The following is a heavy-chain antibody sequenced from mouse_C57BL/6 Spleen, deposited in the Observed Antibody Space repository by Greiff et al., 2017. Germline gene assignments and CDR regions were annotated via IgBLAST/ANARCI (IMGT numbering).Heavy chain of an antibody. CDR1: GYTFTDYY. CDR2: INPNNGGT. J-gene: IGHJ2*01. V-gene: IGHV1-26*01. CDR3: HSNLYY. Sequence: VQLQQSGPELVKPGASVKISCKASGYTFTDYYMNRVKQSHGKSLEWIGDINPNNGGTSYNQKFKGKATLTVDKSSSTAYMELRSLTSEDSAVYYCHSNLYYWGQGTTLTVSS. D-gene: IGHD2-5*01.